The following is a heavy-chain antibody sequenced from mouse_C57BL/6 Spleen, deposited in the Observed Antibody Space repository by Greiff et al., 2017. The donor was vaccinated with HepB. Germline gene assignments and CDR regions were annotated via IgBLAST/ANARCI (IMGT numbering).Heavy chain of an antibody. V-gene: IGHV1-61*01. Sequence: QVQLQQPGAELVRPGSSVKLSCKASGYTFTSCWMDWVKQRPGQGLEWIGNIYPSDSETHYNQKFKDKATLTVDKSSSTAYRQLSSLTSEDSAVYYCASSYYYGSSTYYFDYWGQGTTLTVSS. CDR2: IYPSDSET. CDR3: ASSYYYGSSTYYFDY. CDR1: GYTFTSCW. D-gene: IGHD1-1*01. J-gene: IGHJ2*01.